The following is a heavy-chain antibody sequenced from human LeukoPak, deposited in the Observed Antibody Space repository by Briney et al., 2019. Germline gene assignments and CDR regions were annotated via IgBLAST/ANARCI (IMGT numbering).Heavy chain of an antibody. CDR3: AGYYYDSSRGFDL. J-gene: IGHJ5*02. Sequence: GGSLRLSCAASGFKFDDYGMSWVRQAPGKGLEWVCDINWNGAWTGYADSVKGRFTISIDNAKNSLYLQMNSLRAEDTALYYCAGYYYDSSRGFDLWGQGTLVTVSA. CDR1: GFKFDDYG. CDR2: INWNGAWT. V-gene: IGHV3-20*04. D-gene: IGHD3-22*01.